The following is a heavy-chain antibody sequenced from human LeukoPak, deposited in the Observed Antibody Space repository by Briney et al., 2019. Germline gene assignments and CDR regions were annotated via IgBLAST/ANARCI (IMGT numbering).Heavy chain of an antibody. Sequence: SETLSLTSSVSGGSIIVSYWTWIRHSPREGLEWIVYIYNAVVVKYKPSLKNRVTIALDMSRKTFSLRLNSVTAADTGIYFCARSRYYDSSGYNPTYYFDLWGQGAPVIVSS. D-gene: IGHD3-22*01. V-gene: IGHV4-59*01. J-gene: IGHJ4*02. CDR2: IYNAVVV. CDR1: GGSIIVSY. CDR3: ARSRYYDSSGYNPTYYFDL.